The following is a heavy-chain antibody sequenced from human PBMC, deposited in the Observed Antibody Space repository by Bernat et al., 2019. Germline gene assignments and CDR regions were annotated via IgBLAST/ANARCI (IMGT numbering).Heavy chain of an antibody. CDR3: ARRTYGGVRGYYYYHMDV. CDR1: GDSINSSSYY. Sequence: HLQESGPGLVRPSETLSLNCAVSGDSINSSSYYWDWIRQPPGKGLQWIGTISYRGTTYNSASLKSRVSISVDTSRTHFSLNLRSVTAADTAVYYCARRTYGGVRGYYYYHMDVWGKGTTVTVSS. D-gene: IGHD3-3*01. V-gene: IGHV4-39*02. CDR2: ISYRGTT. J-gene: IGHJ6*03.